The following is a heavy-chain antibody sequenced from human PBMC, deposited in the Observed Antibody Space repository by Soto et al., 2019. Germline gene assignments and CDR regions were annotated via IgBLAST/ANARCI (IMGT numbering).Heavy chain of an antibody. J-gene: IGHJ1*01. CDR3: AREDKSSGHAGTFQH. CDR2: ISNDGNSQ. V-gene: IGHV3-30-3*01. D-gene: IGHD6-25*01. CDR1: GFTFNIFP. Sequence: QVQLVESGGGVVQPGRSLRLSCTASGFTFNIFPMHWVRQAPGKGLEWVAVISNDGNSQQYADSVKGRFTFSRDNSKNTLYLEMNTLRGEVTAMYYCAREDKSSGHAGTFQHWGQGTLVTVSS.